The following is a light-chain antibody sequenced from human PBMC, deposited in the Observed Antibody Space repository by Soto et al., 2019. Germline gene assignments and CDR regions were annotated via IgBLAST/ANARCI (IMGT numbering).Light chain of an antibody. CDR3: QQSGSSPGT. J-gene: IGKJ1*01. CDR2: GAS. CDR1: QSVSSY. Sequence: EIGLTQSPGTLSLSPGERATLSCRASQSVSSYLAWYQQKPGQAPRLLIYGASSRATGIPDRFSGSGSGTDFTLTISRLEPEDFAVYYCQQSGSSPGTFGQGTKVDIK. V-gene: IGKV3-20*01.